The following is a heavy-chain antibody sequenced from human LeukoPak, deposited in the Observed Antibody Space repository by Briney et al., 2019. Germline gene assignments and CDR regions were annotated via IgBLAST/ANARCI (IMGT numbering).Heavy chain of an antibody. Sequence: ASVKVSCKASGGTFSSYAISWVRQAPGQGLEWMGGIIPIFGTANYAQKFQGRVTITADESTSTAYMELSSLRSDDTAVYYCARVCGYCSSTSCYFADYWGQGTLVTVSS. J-gene: IGHJ4*02. CDR1: GGTFSSYA. D-gene: IGHD2-2*01. CDR3: ARVCGYCSSTSCYFADY. V-gene: IGHV1-69*01. CDR2: IIPIFGTA.